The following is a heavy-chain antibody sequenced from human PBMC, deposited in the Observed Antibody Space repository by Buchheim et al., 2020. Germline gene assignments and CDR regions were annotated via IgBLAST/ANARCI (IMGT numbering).Heavy chain of an antibody. CDR1: GGSFSGYY. J-gene: IGHJ5*02. Sequence: QVQLQQWGAGLLKPSETLSLTCAVYGGSFSGYYWSWIRQPPGKGLEWIGEINHSGSTNYNPSLKSRVTISVDTSKNQFSLKLSSVTAADTAVYYCARVTGAGYYDFWSGYLLSGWFDPWGQGT. V-gene: IGHV4-34*01. D-gene: IGHD3-3*01. CDR3: ARVTGAGYYDFWSGYLLSGWFDP. CDR2: INHSGST.